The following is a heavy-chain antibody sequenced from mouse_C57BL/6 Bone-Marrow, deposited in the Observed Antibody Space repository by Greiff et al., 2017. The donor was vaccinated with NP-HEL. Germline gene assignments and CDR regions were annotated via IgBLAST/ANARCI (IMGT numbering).Heavy chain of an antibody. CDR2: IRSKSSNNES. Sequence: DVTLVESGGGLVQPKGSLKLSCAASGFTFNTYAMHWVRQAPGKGLEWVARIRSKSSNNESYYDVSVKDRFTIARADSQRMLYLQMNNLKTEATAMYYCVREGIFITTEGFAYWGQGTLVTVSA. V-gene: IGHV10-3*01. CDR1: GFTFNTYA. CDR3: VREGIFITTEGFAY. D-gene: IGHD1-1*01. J-gene: IGHJ3*01.